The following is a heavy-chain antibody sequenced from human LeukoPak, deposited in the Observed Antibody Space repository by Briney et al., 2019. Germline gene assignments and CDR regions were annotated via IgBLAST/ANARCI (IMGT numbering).Heavy chain of an antibody. V-gene: IGHV3-11*04. CDR3: ATLQTPSTYGFWSGLGAFDI. D-gene: IGHD3-3*01. CDR1: GFTFSDYY. CDR2: ISSDNTTA. Sequence: GGSLRLSCVVSGFTFSDYYMSWIRQAPGKGLEWVSYISSDNTTAYYADSVKGRFTVSRDNAKDSLYLQMNSLRAEDTAVYYCATLQTPSTYGFWSGLGAFDIWGQGTMVTVSS. J-gene: IGHJ3*02.